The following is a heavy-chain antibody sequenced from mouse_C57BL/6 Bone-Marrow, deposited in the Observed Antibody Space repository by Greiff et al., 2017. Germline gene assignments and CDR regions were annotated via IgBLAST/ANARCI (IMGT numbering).Heavy chain of an antibody. CDR1: GYTFTSYW. V-gene: IGHV1-50*01. J-gene: IGHJ1*03. D-gene: IGHD2-5*01. CDR2: IDPSDSYT. CDR3: ARGHYYYSNYDWYFDV. Sequence: QVQLQQPGAELVKPGASVKLSCKASGYTFTSYWMQWVKQRPGQGLEWIGEIDPSDSYTNYTQQLKGKATLTVDTSSSTAYMLLSSLTSEDSAVYYCARGHYYYSNYDWYFDVWGTGTTVTVSS.